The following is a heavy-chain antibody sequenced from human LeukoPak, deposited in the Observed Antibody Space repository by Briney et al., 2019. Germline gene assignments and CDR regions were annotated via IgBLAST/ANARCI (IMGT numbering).Heavy chain of an antibody. Sequence: ASVKVSCKASGYIFTSYYIHWVRQAPGQGLEWMGMINPSGGSTSYAQKFQGRVTMTRDTSTSTVYMELSSLRSEDTAVYYCATQGITIFGVVPVVEGNWFDPWGQGTLVTVSS. CDR3: ATQGITIFGVVPVVEGNWFDP. CDR1: GYIFTSYY. D-gene: IGHD3-3*01. CDR2: INPSGGST. V-gene: IGHV1-46*01. J-gene: IGHJ5*02.